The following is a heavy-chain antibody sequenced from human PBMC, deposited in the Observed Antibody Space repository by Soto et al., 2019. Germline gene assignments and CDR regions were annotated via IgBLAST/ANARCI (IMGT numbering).Heavy chain of an antibody. Sequence: EVQLVESGGGLIQPGGSLRLSCAASGFSFSTYDMHWVRQAPGKGLEWVSLIGTAGNTHYADSVKGRFIVSREIAKCSLYLQMNSLTAGDTAVYYCARDPSGWGLDSWGQGTPVTVSS. CDR1: GFSFSTYD. J-gene: IGHJ5*01. D-gene: IGHD6-19*01. CDR3: ARDPSGWGLDS. V-gene: IGHV3-13*01. CDR2: IGTAGNT.